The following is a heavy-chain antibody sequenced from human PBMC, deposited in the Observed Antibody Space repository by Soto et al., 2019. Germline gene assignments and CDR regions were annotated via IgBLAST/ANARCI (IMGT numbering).Heavy chain of an antibody. V-gene: IGHV1-69*02. CDR3: ATSAVAAITTLDY. J-gene: IGHJ4*02. CDR1: GGTFSSYT. Sequence: SVKVSCKASGGTFSSYTISWVRQAPGQGLEWMGRIIPILGIANYAQKFQGRVTITADKSTSTAYMELSSLSSEDTAVYACATSAVAAITTLDYWGQGTLVTVSS. D-gene: IGHD2-15*01. CDR2: IIPILGIA.